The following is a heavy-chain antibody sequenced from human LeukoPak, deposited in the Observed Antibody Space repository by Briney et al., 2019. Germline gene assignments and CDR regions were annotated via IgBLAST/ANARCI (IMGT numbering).Heavy chain of an antibody. Sequence: GSLRLSCTVSGGSMSGYFWSWIRQPPGKGLEWIGYIYYSESTNYNPSLKSRVTISVDTSKNQFSLKLSSVTAADTAVYYCARSITSSWYGDFQHWGQGTLVTVSS. CDR1: GGSMSGYF. D-gene: IGHD6-13*01. J-gene: IGHJ1*01. CDR3: ARSITSSWYGDFQH. CDR2: IYYSEST. V-gene: IGHV4-59*01.